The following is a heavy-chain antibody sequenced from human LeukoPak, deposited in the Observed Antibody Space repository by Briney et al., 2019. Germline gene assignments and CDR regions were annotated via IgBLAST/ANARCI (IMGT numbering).Heavy chain of an antibody. D-gene: IGHD6-19*01. V-gene: IGHV3-23*01. CDR2: ISHSGGTT. J-gene: IGHJ6*03. Sequence: GGSLRLSCAASGFTFSSYAMSWVRQAPGEGLEWVSAISHSGGTTYYADSVKGRFTISRDNSKNTLYLQMNSLRDEDTAVYYCAKDGSPYYYMDVWGKGTTVTFSS. CDR1: GFTFSSYA. CDR3: AKDGSPYYYMDV.